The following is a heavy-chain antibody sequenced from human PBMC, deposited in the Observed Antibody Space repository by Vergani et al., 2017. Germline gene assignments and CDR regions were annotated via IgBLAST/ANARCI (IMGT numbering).Heavy chain of an antibody. V-gene: IGHV4-4*07. D-gene: IGHD6-6*01. Sequence: QVQLQESGPGLVKPSETLSLTCIVSGGSISPYYWSWIRQPAGKGLEWIGRIYTSESTNSNPSLKSRFTMSVDTSKNQFSLNLSSVTGADTAVYYCAREYSSSVGFLAYWGQGTLVTVSS. J-gene: IGHJ4*02. CDR2: IYTSEST. CDR3: AREYSSSVGFLAY. CDR1: GGSISPYY.